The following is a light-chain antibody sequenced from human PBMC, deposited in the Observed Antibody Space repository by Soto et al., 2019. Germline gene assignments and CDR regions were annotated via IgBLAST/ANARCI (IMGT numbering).Light chain of an antibody. CDR3: QQYNNWPLT. CDR1: QSVSSN. Sequence: EIVMTQSPATLSVSPGERDTLSCRASQSVSSNLAWYQQKPGQAPRLLIYGASTRATGIPARFSGSGSGTEFTLTIRSLQSEDFAVYYCQQYNNWPLTLGGGTKVEIK. J-gene: IGKJ4*01. V-gene: IGKV3-15*01. CDR2: GAS.